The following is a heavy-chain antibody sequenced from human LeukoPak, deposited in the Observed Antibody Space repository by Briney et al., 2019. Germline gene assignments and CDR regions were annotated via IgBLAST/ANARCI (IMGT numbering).Heavy chain of an antibody. V-gene: IGHV4-4*07. D-gene: IGHD3-10*01. Sequence: PSETLSLTCTVSGGSISSYYWSWIRQPAWKGLEWIGRIYTSGSTNYNPSLKSRVTMSVDTSKNQFSLKLSSVTAADTAVYYCARDAPMVRGVMGYYFDYWGQGTLVTVSS. CDR3: ARDAPMVRGVMGYYFDY. CDR1: GGSISSYY. J-gene: IGHJ4*02. CDR2: IYTSGST.